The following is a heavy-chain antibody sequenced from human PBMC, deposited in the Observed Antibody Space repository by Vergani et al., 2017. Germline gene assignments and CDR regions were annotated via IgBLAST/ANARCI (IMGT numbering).Heavy chain of an antibody. CDR1: GYSISSGYY. Sequence: QVQLQQWGAGLLKPSETLSLTCAVSGYSISSGYYWGWIRQPPGKGLEWIGSIYHSGSTYYNPSLKSRVTISVDTSKNQFSLKLSSVTAADTAVYYCARDLGPTDYWYFDLWGRGTLVTVSS. J-gene: IGHJ2*01. V-gene: IGHV4-38-2*02. D-gene: IGHD3-16*01. CDR3: ARDLGPTDYWYFDL. CDR2: IYHSGST.